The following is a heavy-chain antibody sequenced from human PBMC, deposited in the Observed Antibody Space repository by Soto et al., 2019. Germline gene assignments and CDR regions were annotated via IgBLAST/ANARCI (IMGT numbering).Heavy chain of an antibody. D-gene: IGHD4-17*01. CDR3: ARDASTPVTRDYYYCMDV. V-gene: IGHV1-18*01. J-gene: IGHJ6*02. CDR1: GYTFTSYG. CDR2: ISADNGNT. Sequence: QVQLVQSGAEVKKPGASVKVSCTASGYTFTSYGISWVRQSPGQGLEWMGWISADNGNTNYAQKLQGRVTMTTDTSTSTADMELRSLRSDDTAVYYCARDASTPVTRDYYYCMDVWGQGTTVTVSS.